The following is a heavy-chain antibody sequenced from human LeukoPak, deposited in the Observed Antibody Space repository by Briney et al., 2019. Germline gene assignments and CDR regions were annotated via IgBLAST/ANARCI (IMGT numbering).Heavy chain of an antibody. V-gene: IGHV3-66*04. CDR2: IYSGGST. Sequence: PGGSLRLSCAASGLTVSSNYMSWVRQAPGKGLEWVSVIYSGGSTYYADSVKGRFTISRDNSKNTLYLQMNSLRAEDTAVYYCARLGHILTGFDYWGQGTLVTVSS. J-gene: IGHJ4*02. CDR3: ARLGHILTGFDY. D-gene: IGHD3-9*01. CDR1: GLTVSSNY.